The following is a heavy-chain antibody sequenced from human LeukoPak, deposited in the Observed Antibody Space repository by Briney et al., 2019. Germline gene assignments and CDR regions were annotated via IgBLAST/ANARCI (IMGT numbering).Heavy chain of an antibody. D-gene: IGHD1/OR15-1a*01. CDR3: ARWNNGGDY. Sequence: GSLRLSCAASGFTFSTYSMNWVRQPPGKGLEWVGEINHSGSTNYNPSLRSRVTISVDTSKNQFSLNLISVTAADTAIYYCARWNNGGDYWGQGTLVTVSS. CDR1: GFTFSTYS. CDR2: INHSGST. J-gene: IGHJ4*02. V-gene: IGHV4-34*01.